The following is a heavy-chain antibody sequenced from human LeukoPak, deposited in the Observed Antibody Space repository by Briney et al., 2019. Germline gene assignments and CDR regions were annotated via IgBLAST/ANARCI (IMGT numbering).Heavy chain of an antibody. Sequence: SETLSLTCTVSGGSISSGDYYWSWIRQPPGKGLEWIGYIYYSGSTYYNPSLKSRVTISADTSKNQFSLKLSSVTAADTAVYYCARDVGVVVPAATQWGQGTLVTVSS. D-gene: IGHD2-2*01. J-gene: IGHJ4*02. CDR3: ARDVGVVVPAATQ. CDR1: GGSISSGDYY. V-gene: IGHV4-30-4*08. CDR2: IYYSGST.